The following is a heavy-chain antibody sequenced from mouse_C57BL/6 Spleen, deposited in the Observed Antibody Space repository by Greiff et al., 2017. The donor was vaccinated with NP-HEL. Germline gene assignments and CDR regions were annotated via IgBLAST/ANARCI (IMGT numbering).Heavy chain of an antibody. V-gene: IGHV2-2*01. CDR3: ARPVYYSIYGWYFDV. D-gene: IGHD2-5*01. CDR1: GFSLTSYG. CDR2: IWSGGST. Sequence: QVQLKESGPGLVQPSQSLSITCTVSGFSLTSYGVHWVRQSPGKGLEWLGVIWSGGSTDYNAAFISRLSISKDNSKSQVFFKMNSLQADDTAIYYWARPVYYSIYGWYFDVWGTGTTVTVSS. J-gene: IGHJ1*03.